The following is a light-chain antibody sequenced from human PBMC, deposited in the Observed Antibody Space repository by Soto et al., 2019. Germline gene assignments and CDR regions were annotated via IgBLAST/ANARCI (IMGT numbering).Light chain of an antibody. V-gene: IGLV2-11*01. CDR1: SSDVGAYTY. Sequence: SALTQPRSVSGSPGQSVTISCTGTSSDVGAYTYVSWYQQHPGKAPKLMIYDVSKRPSGIPDRFSGFKSGNTASLTISGLQAEDEADYYCCSYAGSYTYVFGTGTKVTVL. CDR3: CSYAGSYTYV. J-gene: IGLJ1*01. CDR2: DVS.